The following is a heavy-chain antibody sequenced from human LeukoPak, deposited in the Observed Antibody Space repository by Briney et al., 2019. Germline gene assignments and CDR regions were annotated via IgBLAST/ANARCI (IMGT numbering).Heavy chain of an antibody. CDR3: AGHSSSSDGWFDP. D-gene: IGHD6-6*01. J-gene: IGHJ5*02. CDR2: INPNSGDT. Sequence: ASVKVSCKASGYTFTGYWMHWVRQAPGQGLEWMGWINPNSGDTNYGQKFQGRVTMTRDTSINTVYMEVTRLTSDDTAIYYCAGHSSSSDGWFDPWGQGTLVTVSS. V-gene: IGHV1-2*02. CDR1: GYTFTGYW.